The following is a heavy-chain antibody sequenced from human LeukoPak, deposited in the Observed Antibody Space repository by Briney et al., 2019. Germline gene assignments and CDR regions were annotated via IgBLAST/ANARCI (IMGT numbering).Heavy chain of an antibody. CDR1: GYSFTTYW. Sequence: GESLKISCEGSGYSFTTYWIGWVRPMPGKGLEWMGIIYPGDSDTRYSPSFQGQVTISADKSINTAYLQWSSLKASDTAMYYCARRFNNYDFWTRWGQGTLVTVSS. V-gene: IGHV5-51*01. CDR2: IYPGDSDT. D-gene: IGHD3-3*01. CDR3: ARRFNNYDFWTR. J-gene: IGHJ4*02.